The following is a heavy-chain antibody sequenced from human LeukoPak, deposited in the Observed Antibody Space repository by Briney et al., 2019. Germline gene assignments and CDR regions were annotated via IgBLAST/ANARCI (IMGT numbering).Heavy chain of an antibody. CDR2: IYNSGRT. Sequence: SETLSLTCTVSGGSISDYHWSWIRQPPGKGLEYIGYIYNSGRTFYNPSLKSRVTISADTSKKQFSPKLTSVTAADTAVYYCARGAGGCRFDPWGQGTLVTVSS. J-gene: IGHJ5*02. CDR1: GGSISDYH. V-gene: IGHV4-59*01. D-gene: IGHD3-10*01. CDR3: ARGAGGCRFDP.